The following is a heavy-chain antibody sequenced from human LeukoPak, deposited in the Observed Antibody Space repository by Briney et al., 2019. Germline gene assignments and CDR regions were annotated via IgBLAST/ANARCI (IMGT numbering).Heavy chain of an antibody. J-gene: IGHJ4*02. Sequence: GGSLRLPCVASRFTFSNYWMSWVRQAPGKGLEWVANINQDGSKKRYADSMKGRFTISRDNAKESLFLQLSSLRAEDTAVYYCAKWGPYCVGDYCPALDSWGPGTLVTVSS. V-gene: IGHV3-7*01. D-gene: IGHD2-21*02. CDR1: RFTFSNYW. CDR3: AKWGPYCVGDYCPALDS. CDR2: INQDGSKK.